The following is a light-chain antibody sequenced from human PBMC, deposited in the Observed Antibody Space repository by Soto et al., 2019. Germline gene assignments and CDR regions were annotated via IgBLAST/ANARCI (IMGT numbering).Light chain of an antibody. CDR1: SGHSSYI. CDR3: ETWDSNTRV. CDR2: LEGSGSY. Sequence: QLVLTQSSSASASLGSSVKLTCTLSSGHSSYIIAWHHQQPGKAPRYLMKLEGSGSYNKGSGVPDRFSGPSSGADRYLTISNLQFEDEANYYCETWDSNTRVFGGGTKLTVL. V-gene: IGLV4-60*02. J-gene: IGLJ2*01.